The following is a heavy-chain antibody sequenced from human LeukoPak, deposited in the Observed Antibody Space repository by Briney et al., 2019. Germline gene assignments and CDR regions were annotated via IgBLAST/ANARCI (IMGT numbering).Heavy chain of an antibody. CDR2: IKRKTDGGTT. CDR1: GFTFSSAW. D-gene: IGHD1-26*01. CDR3: TRDRGTYNWLDP. V-gene: IGHV3-15*01. Sequence: KAGGSLRLSCAASGFTFSSAWVSWVRQAPGKGLEWVGRIKRKTDGGTTDYTAPVKGRFTISRDDSKNTVYLQMNSLKTEDTALYYCTRDRGTYNWLDPWGQGTLVTVSS. J-gene: IGHJ5*02.